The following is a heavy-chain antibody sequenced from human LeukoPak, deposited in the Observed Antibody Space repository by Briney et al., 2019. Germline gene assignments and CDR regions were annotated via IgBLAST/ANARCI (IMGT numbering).Heavy chain of an antibody. CDR2: FDPEDGET. Sequence: AAVKVACKTSGYTFTGYYMHWVRQAPGQGLEWMGGFDPEDGETIYAQKFQGRVTMTEDTSTDTAYMELSSLRSEDTAVYYCATGVRVWGSGTYYDYWGQGTLVTVSS. D-gene: IGHD3-16*01. CDR1: GYTFTGYY. CDR3: ATGVRVWGSGTYYDY. V-gene: IGHV1-24*01. J-gene: IGHJ4*02.